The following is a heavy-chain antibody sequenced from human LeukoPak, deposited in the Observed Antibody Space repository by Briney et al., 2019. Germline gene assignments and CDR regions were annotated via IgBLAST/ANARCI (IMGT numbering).Heavy chain of an antibody. V-gene: IGHV3-13*04. Sequence: PGGSLRLSCAASGFTFSSYDMHWVRQATGKGLEWVSAIGTAGDTYYPGSVKGRFTISRENAKNSLYLQMNSLRAGDTAMYYCARGFSDSSGRYAFDIWGQGTMVTVSS. CDR2: IGTAGDT. D-gene: IGHD3-22*01. CDR3: ARGFSDSSGRYAFDI. J-gene: IGHJ3*02. CDR1: GFTFSSYD.